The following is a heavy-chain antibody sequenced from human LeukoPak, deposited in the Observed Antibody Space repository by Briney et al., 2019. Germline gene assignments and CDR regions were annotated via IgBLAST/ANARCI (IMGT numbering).Heavy chain of an antibody. CDR2: INPNSGGT. Sequence: ASVKVSCKASGYTFTGYYMHWVRQAPGQGLEWMGWINPNSGGTNYAQKFQGRVTMTRDTSISTAYMELSRLRSDDTAVYYCARERYSSSWYPDYYYYGTDVWGQGTTVTVSS. V-gene: IGHV1-2*02. J-gene: IGHJ6*02. CDR1: GYTFTGYY. D-gene: IGHD6-13*01. CDR3: ARERYSSSWYPDYYYYGTDV.